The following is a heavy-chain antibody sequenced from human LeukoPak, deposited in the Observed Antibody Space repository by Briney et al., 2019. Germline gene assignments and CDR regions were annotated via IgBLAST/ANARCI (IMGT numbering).Heavy chain of an antibody. J-gene: IGHJ3*02. CDR3: ARGGYDFWSGYYPSRRAFDI. CDR1: SGSFSGYY. CDR2: INHSGST. Sequence: SETLSLTCAVYSGSFSGYYWSWIRQPPGKGLEWIGEINHSGSTNYNPSLESRVTISVDTSKNQFSLKLSSVTAADTAVYYCARGGYDFWSGYYPSRRAFDIWGQGTMVTVSS. V-gene: IGHV4-34*01. D-gene: IGHD3-3*01.